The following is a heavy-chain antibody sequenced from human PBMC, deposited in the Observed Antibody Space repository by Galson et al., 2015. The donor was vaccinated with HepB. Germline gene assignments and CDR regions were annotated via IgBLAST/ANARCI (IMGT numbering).Heavy chain of an antibody. Sequence: SLRLSCAASGFTFSSYGMHWVRQAPGKGLEWVAVIWYDGSNKYYADSVKGRFTISRDNSKNTLYLQMNSLRAEDTAVYYCAREGEYPVGEYAFDIWGQGTMVTVSA. V-gene: IGHV3-33*01. D-gene: IGHD2/OR15-2a*01. CDR3: AREGEYPVGEYAFDI. CDR2: IWYDGSNK. CDR1: GFTFSSYG. J-gene: IGHJ3*02.